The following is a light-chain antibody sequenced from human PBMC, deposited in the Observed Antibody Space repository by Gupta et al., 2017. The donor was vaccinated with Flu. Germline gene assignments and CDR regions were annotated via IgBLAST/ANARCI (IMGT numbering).Light chain of an antibody. CDR3: NSRDSSANHL. CDR2: GKN. CDR1: SLRRYS. V-gene: IGLV3-19*01. Sequence: SSELTQDPAVSVALGQTVRITCQGDSLRRYSANWYQQRPGQAPVLVIYGKNNRPSGIPDRFSGSSSGNTASVTITGAQAEDEADYYCNSRDSSANHLFGGGTKLTVL. J-gene: IGLJ2*01.